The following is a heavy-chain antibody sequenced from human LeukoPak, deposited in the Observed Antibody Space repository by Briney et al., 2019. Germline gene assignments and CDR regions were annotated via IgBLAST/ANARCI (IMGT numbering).Heavy chain of an antibody. CDR1: GFIFSSYE. Sequence: PGGSLRLSCAASGFIFSSYEMNWVRQAPGKGLEWVSYISSSGSIIYYADSVKGRFTISRDNAKNSLYLQMNSLRAEDTAVYYCARAAIRYFDWLGSGAFDIWGQGTMVTVSS. CDR2: ISSSGSII. J-gene: IGHJ3*02. V-gene: IGHV3-48*03. D-gene: IGHD3-9*01. CDR3: ARAAIRYFDWLGSGAFDI.